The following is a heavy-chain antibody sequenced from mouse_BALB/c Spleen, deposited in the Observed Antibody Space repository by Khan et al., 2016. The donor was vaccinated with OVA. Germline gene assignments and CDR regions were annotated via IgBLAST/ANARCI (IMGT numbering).Heavy chain of an antibody. D-gene: IGHD1-1*01. CDR1: DYAFSSYW. CDR3: DREDYYDSRRAWFAY. V-gene: IGHV1-80*01. CDR2: IYPGDGAT. Sequence: QVQLQQSGAVLVRPGSSVKISCKASDYAFSSYWMNWVKQRPGQGLEWIGQIYPGDGATNYNGKFKGKATLTADKSSSTAYMQLSSLPAEESAVYCCDREDYYDSRRAWFAYWGQGTLVTVSA. J-gene: IGHJ3*01.